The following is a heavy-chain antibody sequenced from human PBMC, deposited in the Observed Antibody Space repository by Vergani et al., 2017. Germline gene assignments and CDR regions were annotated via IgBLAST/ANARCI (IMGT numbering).Heavy chain of an antibody. J-gene: IGHJ4*02. V-gene: IGHV4-39*01. Sequence: QLHLQESGPGLVKPSETLSLTCTVSGGSITSSSYYWGWIRQPPGKGLEWIGNFYHSGRAYYNPSLKGRVTISVDTSKNQFSLEVTSVTAADTAIYFCARTESFILRYFHWALWGQGALVTVSS. D-gene: IGHD3-9*01. CDR2: FYHSGRA. CDR3: ARTESFILRYFHWAL. CDR1: GGSITSSSYY.